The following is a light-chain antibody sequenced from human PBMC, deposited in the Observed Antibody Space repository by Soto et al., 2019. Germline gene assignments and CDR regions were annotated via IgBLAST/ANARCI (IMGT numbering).Light chain of an antibody. J-gene: IGKJ1*01. V-gene: IGKV3-20*01. Sequence: EIVLTQSPGTLSLSPGERATLFCRASQSVSSSYLAWYQQKPGQAPRLPIYGASSRATGIPDRFSGSGSGTDFTLIISRVQPEDFAVYYCQQYGSSQWTFGQGTKVEIK. CDR3: QQYGSSQWT. CDR2: GAS. CDR1: QSVSSSY.